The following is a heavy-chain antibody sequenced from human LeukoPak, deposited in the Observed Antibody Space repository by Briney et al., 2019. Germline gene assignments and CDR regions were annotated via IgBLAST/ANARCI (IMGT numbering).Heavy chain of an antibody. D-gene: IGHD2-15*01. CDR3: AKKVVVTAIDY. J-gene: IGHJ4*02. CDR1: GFTFSKYA. CDR2: INDRGTGT. Sequence: GGSLRLSCAASGFTFSKYAMSWVRQAPGKGLEWVSTINDRGTGTYYADSVKGRFTISRDNSKNTLSLQMNSLRAEDTAVYYCAKKVVVTAIDYWGQGTLVTVSS. V-gene: IGHV3-23*01.